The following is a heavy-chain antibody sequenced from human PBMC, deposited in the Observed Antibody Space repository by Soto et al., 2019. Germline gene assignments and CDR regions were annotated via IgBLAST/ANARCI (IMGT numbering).Heavy chain of an antibody. CDR2: IWYDGSNK. V-gene: IGHV3-33*01. CDR1: GFTFSSYG. Sequence: GGSLRLSCAASGFTFSSYGMHWVRQAPGKGLEWVAVIWYDGSNKYYADSVKGRFTISRDNSKNTLYLQMNSLRAEDTAVYYCARSLNYCSGGSCYSGYFDYWGQRTLVTVSS. CDR3: ARSLNYCSGGSCYSGYFDY. D-gene: IGHD2-15*01. J-gene: IGHJ4*02.